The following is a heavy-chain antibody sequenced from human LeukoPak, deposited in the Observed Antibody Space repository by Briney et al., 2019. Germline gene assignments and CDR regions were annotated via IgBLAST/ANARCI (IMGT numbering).Heavy chain of an antibody. CDR3: ASGPRVTIFGVDPYYFDY. V-gene: IGHV1-69*13. J-gene: IGHJ4*02. CDR1: GYTLTELS. Sequence: SVKVSCKVSGYTLTELSMHWVRQAPGQGLEWMGGIIPIFGTANYAQKFQGRVTITADESTSTAYMELSSLRSEDTAVYYCASGPRVTIFGVDPYYFDYWGQGTLVTVSS. D-gene: IGHD3-3*01. CDR2: IIPIFGTA.